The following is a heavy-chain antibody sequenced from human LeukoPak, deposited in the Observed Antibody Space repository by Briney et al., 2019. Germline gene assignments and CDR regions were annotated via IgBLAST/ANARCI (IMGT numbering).Heavy chain of an antibody. D-gene: IGHD3-9*01. CDR3: ARGRPYYDILTGYDY. J-gene: IGHJ4*02. CDR2: INAGNGNT. Sequence: ASVKVSCKASGGTFSSYAISWVRQAPGQGLEWMGGINAGNGNTKYSQKFQGRVTITRDTSASTAYMELSSLRSEDTAVYYCARGRPYYDILTGYDYWGQGTLVTVSS. V-gene: IGHV1-3*01. CDR1: GGTFSSYA.